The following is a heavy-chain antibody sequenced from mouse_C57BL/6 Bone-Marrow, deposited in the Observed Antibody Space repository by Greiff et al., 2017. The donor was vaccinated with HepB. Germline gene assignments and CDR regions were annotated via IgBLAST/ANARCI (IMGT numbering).Heavy chain of an antibody. Sequence: VKLVESGPGLVAPSQSLSITCTVSGFSLTSYAISWVRQPPGKGLEWLGVIWTGGGTNYNSALKSRLSISKDNSKSQVFLKMNSLQTDDTARYYCARTHYGNYEGYYAMDYWGQGTSVTVSS. CDR2: IWTGGGT. V-gene: IGHV2-9-1*01. J-gene: IGHJ4*01. CDR3: ARTHYGNYEGYYAMDY. CDR1: GFSLTSYA. D-gene: IGHD2-1*01.